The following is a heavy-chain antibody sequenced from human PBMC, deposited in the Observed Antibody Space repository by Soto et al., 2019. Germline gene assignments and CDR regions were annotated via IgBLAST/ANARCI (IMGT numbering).Heavy chain of an antibody. D-gene: IGHD3-22*01. J-gene: IGHJ5*01. Sequence: QVQLVESGGGVVQPGRSLRLTCAASGFTFSSNGMHWVRQAPGKGLEWVALVAYDGGKTYYGDSVRGRFTISRDNSENTLYLQMNSLRAEDTAVYYCARWVGGSMYDNSGKYDSWGQGTLVTVSS. CDR1: GFTFSSNG. V-gene: IGHV3-30*03. CDR2: VAYDGGKT. CDR3: ARWVGGSMYDNSGKYDS.